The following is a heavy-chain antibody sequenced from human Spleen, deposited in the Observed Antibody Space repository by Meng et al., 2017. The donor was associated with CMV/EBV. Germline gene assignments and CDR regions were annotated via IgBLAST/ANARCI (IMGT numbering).Heavy chain of an antibody. CDR3: AKGPSFFYYYGMDV. CDR1: GFNFDYYA. CDR2: ISWNSGSI. Sequence: SLKISCAASGFNFDYYAIHWVRQASGKGLEWGSGISWNSGSIGYADSVKGRFTISRDNAKNLLYLQMNSLRAEDTALYYCAKGPSFFYYYGMDVCGRGTTVTVSS. D-gene: IGHD3-3*02. V-gene: IGHV3-9*01. J-gene: IGHJ6*02.